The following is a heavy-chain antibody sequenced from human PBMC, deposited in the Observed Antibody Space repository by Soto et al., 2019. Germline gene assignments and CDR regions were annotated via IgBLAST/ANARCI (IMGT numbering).Heavy chain of an antibody. CDR2: ISGSGGST. D-gene: IGHD3-16*01. V-gene: IGHV3-23*01. Sequence: GGSLRLSCAASGFTFSSYAMSWVRQAPGKGLEWVSGISGSGGSTYYADSVKGRFTISRDNSKNTLYVQMNSLRGEDTAVYYCAKSLRGGEWYSMIDYWGQGTLVTVSS. CDR1: GFTFSSYA. J-gene: IGHJ4*02. CDR3: AKSLRGGEWYSMIDY.